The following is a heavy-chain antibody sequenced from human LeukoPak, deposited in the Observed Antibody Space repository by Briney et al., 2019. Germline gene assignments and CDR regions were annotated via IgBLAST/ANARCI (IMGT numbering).Heavy chain of an antibody. V-gene: IGHV1-69*01. CDR3: AQEVYCSSTSCFNWFDP. Sequence: GSSVKVSCKASGGTFSSYAISWVRQAPGQGLEWMGGIIPIFGTANYAQKFQGGVTITADESTSTAYMELSSLRSEDTAVYYCAQEVYCSSTSCFNWFDPWGQGTLVTVSS. J-gene: IGHJ5*02. CDR2: IIPIFGTA. D-gene: IGHD2-2*01. CDR1: GGTFSSYA.